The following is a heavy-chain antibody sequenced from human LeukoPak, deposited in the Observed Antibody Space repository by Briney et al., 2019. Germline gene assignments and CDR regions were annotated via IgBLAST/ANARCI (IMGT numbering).Heavy chain of an antibody. D-gene: IGHD6-6*01. Sequence: PSETLSLTCTVSGGSISSSSYYWGWIRQPPGKGLEWIGYIYYSGSTNYNPSLKSRVTISVDTSKNQFSLKLSSVTAADTAVYYCARRVFPYYGMDVWGQGTTVTVSS. J-gene: IGHJ6*02. CDR1: GGSISSSSYY. V-gene: IGHV4-61*05. CDR3: ARRVFPYYGMDV. CDR2: IYYSGST.